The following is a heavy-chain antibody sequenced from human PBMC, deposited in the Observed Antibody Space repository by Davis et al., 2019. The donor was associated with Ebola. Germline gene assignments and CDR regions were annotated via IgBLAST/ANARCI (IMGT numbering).Heavy chain of an antibody. D-gene: IGHD6-6*01. Sequence: ASVKVSCKASGYTFTGYYMHWVRQAPGQGLEWMGWINPNSGGTNYAQKFQGRVTMTRDTSISTAYMELSSLRSEDTAGYYCATVGKYSSSSDDAFDIWGQGTMVTVSS. V-gene: IGHV1-2*02. CDR2: INPNSGGT. J-gene: IGHJ3*02. CDR1: GYTFTGYY. CDR3: ATVGKYSSSSDDAFDI.